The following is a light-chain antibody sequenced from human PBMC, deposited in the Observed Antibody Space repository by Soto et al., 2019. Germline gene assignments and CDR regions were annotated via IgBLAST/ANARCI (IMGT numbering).Light chain of an antibody. J-gene: IGKJ1*01. V-gene: IGKV3-15*01. Sequence: EIVLTQSPGTLSLSPGDTATLSGRASQSLGSDLGWYQQKPGQAPRLLIFGASARPTGIPARISGSGSGTEFTLTISSLRSEDFAVYFCQQYYNWPRTFGQGTKVDIK. CDR1: QSLGSD. CDR2: GAS. CDR3: QQYYNWPRT.